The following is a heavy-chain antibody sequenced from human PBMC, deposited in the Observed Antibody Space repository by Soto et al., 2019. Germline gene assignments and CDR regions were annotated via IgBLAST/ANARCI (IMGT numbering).Heavy chain of an antibody. Sequence: QVQLVESGGGVVQPGRSLRLSCAASGFTFSSYGMHWVRQAPGKGLEWVAVISYDGSNKYYADSVKGRFTISRDNSKNTLYLQMNGLRAEDTAVYYCAKEARRVVTYYYYGMDVWGQGTTVTVSS. D-gene: IGHD3-3*01. CDR1: GFTFSSYG. J-gene: IGHJ6*02. CDR2: ISYDGSNK. V-gene: IGHV3-30*18. CDR3: AKEARRVVTYYYYGMDV.